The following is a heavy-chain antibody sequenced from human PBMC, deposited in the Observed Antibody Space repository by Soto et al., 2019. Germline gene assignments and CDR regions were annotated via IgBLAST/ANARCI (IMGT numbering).Heavy chain of an antibody. Sequence: PDGSLRLSCAASGFTFGVYAMGWVRQGPGKGLEWVAVVSIGGSTHYADSVRGRFTISRDNSKNTLSPQMNSLTAQDTAVYFCAKRRGAGGNFDYWGQGALVTVSS. CDR2: VSIGGST. CDR1: GFTFGVYA. J-gene: IGHJ4*02. CDR3: AKRRGAGGNFDY. D-gene: IGHD1-26*01. V-gene: IGHV3-23*01.